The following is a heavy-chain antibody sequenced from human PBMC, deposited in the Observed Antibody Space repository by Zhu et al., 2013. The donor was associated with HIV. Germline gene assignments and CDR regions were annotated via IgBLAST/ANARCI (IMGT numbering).Heavy chain of an antibody. V-gene: IGHV1-69*06. J-gene: IGHJ4*02. CDR2: IIPIFGTA. D-gene: IGHD2-2*01. CDR1: GGTFSSYA. CDR3: ARAQERFGYCSSTSCYPFDY. Sequence: QVQLVQSGAEVKKPGSSVKVSCKASGGTFSSYAISWVRQAPGQGLEWMGGIIPIFGTANYAQKLQGRVTMTTDTSTSTAYMELRSLRSDDTAVYYCARAQERFGYCSSTSCYPFDYWAREPWSPSPQ.